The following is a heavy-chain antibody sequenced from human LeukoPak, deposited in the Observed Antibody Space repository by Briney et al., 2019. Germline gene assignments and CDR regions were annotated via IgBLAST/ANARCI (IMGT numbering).Heavy chain of an antibody. Sequence: GGSLRLSCTASGFTFGDYAMSWVRQAPGKGLEWVSYISSSGSTIYYADSVKGRFTISRDNAKNSLYLQMNSLRAEDTAVYYCARVSRDGYSDYWGQGTLVTVSS. CDR2: ISSSGSTI. CDR1: GFTFGDYA. J-gene: IGHJ4*02. CDR3: ARVSRDGYSDY. D-gene: IGHD5-24*01. V-gene: IGHV3-48*03.